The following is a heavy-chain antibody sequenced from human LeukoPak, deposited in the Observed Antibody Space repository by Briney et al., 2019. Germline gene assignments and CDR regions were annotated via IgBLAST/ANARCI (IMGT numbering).Heavy chain of an antibody. Sequence: SETLSLTCTVSGGSISGSSYYWGWIRQPPGKGLEWIGSIYYSGSTYYNPSLKSRVTISVDTSKNQFSLKLSSVTAADTAVYYCAIYSSGWYGEDYWGQGTLVSVSS. V-gene: IGHV4-39*07. J-gene: IGHJ4*02. CDR3: AIYSSGWYGEDY. CDR1: GGSISGSSYY. D-gene: IGHD6-19*01. CDR2: IYYSGST.